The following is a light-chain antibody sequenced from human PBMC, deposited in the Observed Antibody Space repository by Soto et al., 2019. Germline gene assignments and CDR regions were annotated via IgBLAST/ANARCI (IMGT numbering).Light chain of an antibody. CDR2: GAS. J-gene: IGKJ1*01. Sequence: EIVLTQSPGTLSLSPGERATLSCRASQSVTSNYLAWYQQKPGQAPSLLIYGASARAAGIPSRFSGSGSGTDFTLTISSLQPEDFATYYCQQTHSTPPGTFGQGTKVDIK. CDR3: QQTHSTPPGT. V-gene: IGKV3-20*01. CDR1: QSVTSNY.